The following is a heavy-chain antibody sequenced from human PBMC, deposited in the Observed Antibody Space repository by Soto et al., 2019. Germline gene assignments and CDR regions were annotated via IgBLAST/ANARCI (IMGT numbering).Heavy chain of an antibody. Sequence: QLQLQESGSRLVKPSQTLSLTCAVSGGSISSGGYSWSWIRQPPGKGLEWIGYIYHSGSTYYNPSLKSRVTISVDRSKNQFSLKLSSVTAADTAVYYCAREAAMGAFDIWGQGTMVTVSS. D-gene: IGHD5-18*01. V-gene: IGHV4-30-2*01. CDR1: GGSISSGGYS. CDR2: IYHSGST. J-gene: IGHJ3*02. CDR3: AREAAMGAFDI.